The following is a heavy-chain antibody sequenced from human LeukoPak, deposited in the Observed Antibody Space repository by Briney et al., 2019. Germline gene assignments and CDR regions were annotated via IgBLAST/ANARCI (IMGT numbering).Heavy chain of an antibody. CDR3: AKDDRHAGAYLDY. Sequence: GGSLRLSCAASGFSFSSYAMSWVRQAPGKGLEWVSAISGGGGSTYYADSVKGRFTISRDNSKNTLYLQMNSLRAEDTAVYYCAKDDRHAGAYLDYWGQGTLVTVSS. CDR1: GFSFSSYA. CDR2: ISGGGGST. J-gene: IGHJ4*02. V-gene: IGHV3-23*01. D-gene: IGHD3-16*01.